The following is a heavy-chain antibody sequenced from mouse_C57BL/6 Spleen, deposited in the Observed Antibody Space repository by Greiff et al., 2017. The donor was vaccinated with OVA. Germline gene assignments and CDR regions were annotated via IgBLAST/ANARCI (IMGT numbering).Heavy chain of an antibody. J-gene: IGHJ4*01. V-gene: IGHV1-15*01. Sequence: QVQLQQSGAELVRPGASVTLSCKASGYTFTDYEMHWVKQTPVHGLEWIGAIDPETGGTAYNQKFKGKAILTADKSSSTAYMELRSLTSEDSAVYYCTREEDYYGSSSYAMDYWGQGTSVTVSS. CDR2: IDPETGGT. CDR3: TREEDYYGSSSYAMDY. D-gene: IGHD1-1*01. CDR1: GYTFTDYE.